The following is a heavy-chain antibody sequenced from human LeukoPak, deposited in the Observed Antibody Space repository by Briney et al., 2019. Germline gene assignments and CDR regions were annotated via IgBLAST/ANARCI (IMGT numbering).Heavy chain of an antibody. CDR2: INPNSGGT. V-gene: IGHV1-2*02. D-gene: IGHD1-26*01. CDR3: ARWIVGAPGWFDP. Sequence: GASVKVSCKASGYTFTGYYMHWVRQAPGQGLEWMGWINPNSGGTNYAQKFQGRVTMTRDTSISTAYMELSRLRSDDTAVYYCARWIVGAPGWFDPWGQGTLVTVSS. J-gene: IGHJ5*02. CDR1: GYTFTGYY.